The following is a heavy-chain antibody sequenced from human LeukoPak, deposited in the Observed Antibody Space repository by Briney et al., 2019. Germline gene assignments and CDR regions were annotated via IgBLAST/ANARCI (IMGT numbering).Heavy chain of an antibody. Sequence: GGSLRLSCAASGFPFSSYAMSWVRQAPGKGLEWVSAISGSGGSTYYADSVKGRFTISRDNSKNTLYLQMNSLRAEDTAVYYCAKASDFWSAQGDYWGQGTLVTVST. CDR3: AKASDFWSAQGDY. V-gene: IGHV3-23*01. CDR1: GFPFSSYA. D-gene: IGHD3-3*01. CDR2: ISGSGGST. J-gene: IGHJ4*02.